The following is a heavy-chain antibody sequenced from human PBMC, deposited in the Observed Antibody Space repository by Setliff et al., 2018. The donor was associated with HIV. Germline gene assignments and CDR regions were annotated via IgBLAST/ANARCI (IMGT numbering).Heavy chain of an antibody. CDR3: AREVNIPVRGITDDAFDI. J-gene: IGHJ3*02. D-gene: IGHD3-10*01. Sequence: SETLSLTCTVSGGSINSGSYYWTWIRQPAGKGLEWIGHIYTSGSTNYNPSLQSRVTMSVDTSKNQFSLRLSSVTAADTAVYYCAREVNIPVRGITDDAFDIWGQGTMVTVSS. CDR2: IYTSGST. CDR1: GGSINSGSYY. V-gene: IGHV4-61*09.